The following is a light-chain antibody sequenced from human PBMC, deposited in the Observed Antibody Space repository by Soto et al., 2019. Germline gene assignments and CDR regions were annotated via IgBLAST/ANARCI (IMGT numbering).Light chain of an antibody. Sequence: DIVMTQSPDSLAVSLGERATINCKSSQSVLYNSDNKNYLAWYQQKAGQPPKLLIYWASTRDSGGPHRFSGRVSGSEFTLTISNLQAEDVAVYYGQHYYTTLSFGGGTKVEIK. CDR1: QSVLYNSDNKNY. V-gene: IGKV4-1*01. CDR2: WAS. CDR3: QHYYTTLS. J-gene: IGKJ4*01.